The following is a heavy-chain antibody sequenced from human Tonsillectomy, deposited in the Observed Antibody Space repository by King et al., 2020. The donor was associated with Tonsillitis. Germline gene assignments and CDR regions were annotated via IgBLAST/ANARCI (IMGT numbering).Heavy chain of an antibody. D-gene: IGHD5-12*01. J-gene: IGHJ6*02. CDR1: GFPFSDYY. CDR2: ISGDSRYT. CDR3: ARDTKRAYNGAVDV. Sequence: VQLVESGGGLAKPGGSLRLSCAASGFPFSDYYMSWIRQAPGKGLEWVSHISGDSRYTNYADSVKGRFSISRDNAENSLYLQLNSLRAEDTAVYYCARDTKRAYNGAVDVWGQGTTVTVAS. V-gene: IGHV3-11*06.